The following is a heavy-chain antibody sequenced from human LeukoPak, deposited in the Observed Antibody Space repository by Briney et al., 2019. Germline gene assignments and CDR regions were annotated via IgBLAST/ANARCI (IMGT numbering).Heavy chain of an antibody. CDR2: ISAYNGNT. V-gene: IGHV1-18*01. D-gene: IGHD2-15*01. Sequence: ASVKVSCKASGYTFTSYGISWVRQAPGQGLEWMGWISAYNGNTNYAQKLQGRVTMSTDTSTSTAYMELRSLRSDDTAVYYCAKRYCGGGSCSIFDYWGQGNLVTVSS. CDR3: AKRYCGGGSCSIFDY. CDR1: GYTFTSYG. J-gene: IGHJ4*02.